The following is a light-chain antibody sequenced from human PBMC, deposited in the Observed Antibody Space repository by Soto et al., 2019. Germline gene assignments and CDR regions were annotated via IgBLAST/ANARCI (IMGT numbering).Light chain of an antibody. CDR2: DVS. CDR3: SSYTSSTTWV. J-gene: IGLJ3*02. Sequence: QSVLTQPASVSGSPGQSITISCTGTSSDVGNYNYVSWYQQHPGKAPKLMIYDVSNRPSGVSNRFSGSKSGNTASLTISGRQAEDEADYYCSSYTSSTTWVFGGGTKLTVL. V-gene: IGLV2-14*03. CDR1: SSDVGNYNY.